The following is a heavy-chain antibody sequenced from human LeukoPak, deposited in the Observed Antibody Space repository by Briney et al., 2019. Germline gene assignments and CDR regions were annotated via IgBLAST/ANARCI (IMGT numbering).Heavy chain of an antibody. CDR2: IKQDGSVK. J-gene: IGHJ6*03. CDR1: GFTFSSYW. Sequence: GGSLRLSCAASGFTFSSYWMSWVRQAPGKGLEWVANIKQDGSVKYYVDSVKGRFTISRDNAKNSLYLQMNSLRAEDTAVYYCARFDLDGSGSYYNYYYYYMDVWGKGTTVTVSS. D-gene: IGHD3-10*01. CDR3: ARFDLDGSGSYYNYYYYYMDV. V-gene: IGHV3-7*01.